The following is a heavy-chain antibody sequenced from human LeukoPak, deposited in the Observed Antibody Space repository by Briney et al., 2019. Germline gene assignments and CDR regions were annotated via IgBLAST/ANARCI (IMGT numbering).Heavy chain of an antibody. J-gene: IGHJ4*02. V-gene: IGHV3-72*01. Sequence: QSGGSLRLSCAASGFTFSDHYMDWVHQAPGKGLDWVGRTRNKANSYTTEYAASVKGRFTISRDDSKNSPYLQLNSLKTEDTAVYYCARARRSPGNFDYWGQGTLLTVSS. CDR3: ARARRSPGNFDY. CDR1: GFTFSDHY. CDR2: TRNKANSYTT.